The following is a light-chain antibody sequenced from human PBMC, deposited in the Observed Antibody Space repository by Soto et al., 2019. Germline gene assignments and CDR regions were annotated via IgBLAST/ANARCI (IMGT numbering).Light chain of an antibody. J-gene: IGKJ2*01. V-gene: IGKV3-20*01. Sequence: EIVLTQSPGTLSLSPGERATLSCKASQSVTRRHLAWYQHKPGQAPKLLIYGATIRATAIPDRFSGSGSGTDFNLTISRLEPEDDAVAFCQQYKYATEYTFGQGTQLEIK. CDR1: QSVTRRH. CDR2: GAT. CDR3: QQYKYATEYT.